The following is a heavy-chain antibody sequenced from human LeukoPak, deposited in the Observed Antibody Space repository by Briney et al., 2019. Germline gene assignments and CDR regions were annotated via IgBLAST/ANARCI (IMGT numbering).Heavy chain of an antibody. V-gene: IGHV1-46*01. CDR2: ISPSGGST. D-gene: IGHD2-15*01. J-gene: IGHJ6*03. CDR1: GYTFTSYY. Sequence: ASVKVSCKASGYTFTSYYMHWVRQAPGQGLEWMGIISPSGGSTSYAQKFQGRVTMTRDTSTSTVYMELSSLRSEDTAVYYCARQSFYCSGGSCYRYHYYYMDVWGKGTTVTVSS. CDR3: ARQSFYCSGGSCYRYHYYYMDV.